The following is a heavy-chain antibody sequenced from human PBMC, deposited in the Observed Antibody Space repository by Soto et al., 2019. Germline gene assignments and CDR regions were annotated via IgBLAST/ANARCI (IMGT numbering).Heavy chain of an antibody. CDR3: AKVGYSSGWFDENQPGAFDI. J-gene: IGHJ3*02. V-gene: IGHV3-30-3*01. Sequence: QVQLVESGGGVVQPGRSLRLSCAASGFTFSSYAMHWVRQAPGKGLEWVAVISYDGSNKYYADSVKGRFTISRDNSKNTLYLQMNSLRAEDTAVYYCAKVGYSSGWFDENQPGAFDIWGQGTMVTVSS. CDR1: GFTFSSYA. D-gene: IGHD6-19*01. CDR2: ISYDGSNK.